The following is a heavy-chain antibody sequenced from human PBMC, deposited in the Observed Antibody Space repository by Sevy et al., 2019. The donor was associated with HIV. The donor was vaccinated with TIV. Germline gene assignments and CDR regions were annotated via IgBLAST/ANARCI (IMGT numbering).Heavy chain of an antibody. V-gene: IGHV3-9*01. CDR3: AKDRGYSYSSIDF. J-gene: IGHJ4*02. D-gene: IGHD5-18*01. CDR2: ISWNSGAI. CDR1: EFIFDDYA. Sequence: GGSVRLSCAASEFIFDDYAMHWVRQVPGRGLQWVSGISWNSGAIDYADSVKGRFTMSRDNAKNSLYLQMNNLRLEDTALYYCAKDRGYSYSSIDFWGQGTLVTVSS.